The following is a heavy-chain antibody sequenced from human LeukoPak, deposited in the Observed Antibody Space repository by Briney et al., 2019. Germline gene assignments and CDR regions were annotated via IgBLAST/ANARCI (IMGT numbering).Heavy chain of an antibody. Sequence: PSETLSLTCAVSGGSISSSNWWRWVRQPPGKGLEWIGEIYHSGSTNYKPSLKSRVTISVDKSKNQFSLKLSSVTAADTAVYYCARDHYGDYVFDYWGQGTLVTVSS. D-gene: IGHD4-17*01. CDR1: GGSISSSNW. V-gene: IGHV4-4*02. J-gene: IGHJ4*02. CDR2: IYHSGST. CDR3: ARDHYGDYVFDY.